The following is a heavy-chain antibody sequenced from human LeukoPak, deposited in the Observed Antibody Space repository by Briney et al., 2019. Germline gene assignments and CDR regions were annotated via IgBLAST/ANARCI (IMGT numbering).Heavy chain of an antibody. Sequence: SETLSLTCTVSGGSITTYYWSWIRQPAGKGLEWIGEVAHKGPTVYSPTLNRKYNPSFKSRVTMSVDPSKNQFSLKLTSVTVADTATYYCVRQGTNSGYYLLDYWGQGHLVIVSS. D-gene: IGHD3-22*01. J-gene: IGHJ4*02. CDR1: GGSITTYY. CDR3: VRQGTNSGYYLLDY. V-gene: IGHV4-4*07. CDR2: VAHKGPTVYSPTLNR.